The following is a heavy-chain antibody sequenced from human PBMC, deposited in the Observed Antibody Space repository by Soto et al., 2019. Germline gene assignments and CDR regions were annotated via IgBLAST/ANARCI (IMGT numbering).Heavy chain of an antibody. V-gene: IGHV3-15*07. CDR2: IKSKTDGGTT. CDR3: TTDHRGRLINYYGMDV. Sequence: EVQLVESGGGLVKPGGSLRLSCAASGFTFSNAWMNWVRQAPGKGLEWVGRIKSKTDGGTTDYAAPVKGRFTISRDDSKNTLYLQMNSLKTEDTAVYYCTTDHRGRLINYYGMDVWGQGTTVTVSS. D-gene: IGHD2-8*01. CDR1: GFTFSNAW. J-gene: IGHJ6*02.